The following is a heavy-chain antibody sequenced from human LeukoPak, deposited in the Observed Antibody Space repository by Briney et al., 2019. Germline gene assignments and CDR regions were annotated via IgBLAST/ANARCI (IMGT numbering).Heavy chain of an antibody. D-gene: IGHD3-10*01. CDR2: ISGSGGST. CDR1: AFTFSSYA. CDR3: ASKGLLLWFGELLFPY. Sequence: GYLRLSSAASAFTFSSYAMSWVPQAPGKGLEWGSAISGSGGSTYYADSVKGRFTISRDNSKNTLYLQMNSLRAEDTAVYYWASKGLLLWFGELLFPYWGQGTLVTVSS. J-gene: IGHJ4*02. V-gene: IGHV3-23*01.